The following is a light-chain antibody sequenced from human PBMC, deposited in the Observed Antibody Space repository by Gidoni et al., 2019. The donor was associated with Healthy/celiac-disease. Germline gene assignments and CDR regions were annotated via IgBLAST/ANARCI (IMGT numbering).Light chain of an antibody. CDR1: HSVSNN. Sequence: EVVITQSPATLSVSPGERAPLSCRASHSVSNNLAWYQQTPGQAPSLLIYGASTGATGIPAMFSGSGSGTEFTLTISSLQSEDFAVYYCQQYNNWPWTFGQGTKVEIK. CDR3: QQYNNWPWT. V-gene: IGKV3D-15*01. CDR2: GAS. J-gene: IGKJ1*01.